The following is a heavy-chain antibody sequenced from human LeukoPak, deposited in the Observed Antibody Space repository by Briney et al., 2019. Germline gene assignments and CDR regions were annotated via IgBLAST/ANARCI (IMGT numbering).Heavy chain of an antibody. Sequence: GGSLRLSCAASGFTVSSNYMSWVRQAPGKGPEWVSVIYSGGSTYYADSVKGRFTISRDNSKNTLYLQMNSLRAEDTAVYYCARGPYAYYYDSSGYYDYWGQGTLVTVSS. CDR2: IYSGGST. J-gene: IGHJ4*02. CDR3: ARGPYAYYYDSSGYYDY. D-gene: IGHD3-22*01. CDR1: GFTVSSNY. V-gene: IGHV3-53*01.